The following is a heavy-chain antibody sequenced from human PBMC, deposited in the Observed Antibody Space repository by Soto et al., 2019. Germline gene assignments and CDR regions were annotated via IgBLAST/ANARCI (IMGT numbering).Heavy chain of an antibody. Sequence: GASVKVSCKASGYTFTSYGISWVRQAPGQGLEWMGWISAYNGNTNYAQKLQGRVTMTTDTSTSTAYMELRSLRSDDTAVYYCARDYPNRLNIVVVVAATPDYYYGMDVWGQGTTVTVSS. J-gene: IGHJ6*02. CDR2: ISAYNGNT. D-gene: IGHD2-15*01. V-gene: IGHV1-18*01. CDR1: GYTFTSYG. CDR3: ARDYPNRLNIVVVVAATPDYYYGMDV.